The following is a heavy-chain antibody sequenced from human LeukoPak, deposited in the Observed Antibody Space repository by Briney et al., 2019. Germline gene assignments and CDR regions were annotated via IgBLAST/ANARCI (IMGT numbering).Heavy chain of an antibody. CDR1: GGFINDYY. D-gene: IGHD6-19*01. CDR3: ARHSSGWHLDF. J-gene: IGHJ4*02. V-gene: IGHV4-59*01. CDR2: IHYSGAT. Sequence: SETLPLTCSVSGGFINDYYWSWIRQPPGKGLEWIGYIHYSGATNYNPSLKSRVIMSVDTSRNQFSLNLYSVTDADTAMSYCARHSSGWHLDFWGQGTLVTVSS.